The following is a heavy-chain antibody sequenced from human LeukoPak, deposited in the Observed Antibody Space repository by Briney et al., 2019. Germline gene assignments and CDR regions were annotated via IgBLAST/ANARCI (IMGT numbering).Heavy chain of an antibody. CDR2: IIPIFGTA. CDR3: ARGPVYYYDSSGYHNYFDY. D-gene: IGHD3-22*01. CDR1: GGTFSSYA. J-gene: IGHJ4*02. Sequence: SVKVSCKASGGTFSSYAISWVRQAPGQGLEWMGGIIPIFGTANYAQKFQGRVTITADESTSTAYMELSSLRSEDTAVYYCARGPVYYYDSSGYHNYFDYWGQGTLVTVSS. V-gene: IGHV1-69*13.